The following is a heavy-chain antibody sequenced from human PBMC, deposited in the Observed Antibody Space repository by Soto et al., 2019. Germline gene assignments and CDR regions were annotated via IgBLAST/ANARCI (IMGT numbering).Heavy chain of an antibody. D-gene: IGHD5-12*01. V-gene: IGHV1-69*13. CDR2: IIPLFGTA. J-gene: IGHJ4*02. CDR3: ARPVEMATISRSYLFY. Sequence: SVKVSCKASGGTFSNYAINWVRQAPGQGLEWMGGIIPLFGTANYAQKFQGRVTITADESTGTAYLDLSSLRSEDTAVYYCARPVEMATISRSYLFYWGQGTLVTVSS. CDR1: GGTFSNYA.